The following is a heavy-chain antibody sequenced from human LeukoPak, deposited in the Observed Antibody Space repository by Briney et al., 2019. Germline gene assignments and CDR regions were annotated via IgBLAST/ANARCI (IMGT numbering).Heavy chain of an antibody. CDR3: ARSRHSSGWYFSVFDY. J-gene: IGHJ4*02. Sequence: ASVKVSCKASGYTFTSYDINWVRQATGQGLEWMGWMNPNSGNTGYAQKFQGRVTMTRNTSISTAYMELSSLRSEDTAVYYCARSRHSSGWYFSVFDYWAQGTLVTVSS. CDR2: MNPNSGNT. D-gene: IGHD6-19*01. V-gene: IGHV1-8*01. CDR1: GYTFTSYD.